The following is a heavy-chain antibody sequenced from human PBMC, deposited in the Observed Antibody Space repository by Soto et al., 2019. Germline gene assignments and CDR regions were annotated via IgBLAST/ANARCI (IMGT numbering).Heavy chain of an antibody. D-gene: IGHD3-9*01. Sequence: ASVKVSCKASGYTFTDYHVHWVRQAPGQGLEWMGWISPNSGGTNYAQKFQGWVTMTRDTSISTAYMEMSRLKSDDTAVYYCARDRNVLAGYSYGMDVWGQGTTVTLSS. CDR2: ISPNSGGT. V-gene: IGHV1-2*04. J-gene: IGHJ6*02. CDR3: ARDRNVLAGYSYGMDV. CDR1: GYTFTDYH.